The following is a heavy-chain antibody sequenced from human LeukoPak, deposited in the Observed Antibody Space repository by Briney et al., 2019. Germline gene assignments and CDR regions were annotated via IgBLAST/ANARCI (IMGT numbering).Heavy chain of an antibody. D-gene: IGHD7-27*01. V-gene: IGHV4-39*07. CDR2: IYNSGST. CDR1: GGSISSSGYY. J-gene: IGHJ4*02. CDR3: ARDGSANWGQFDY. Sequence: PSETLSLTCIVSGGSISSSGYYWGWIRQPPGKGLEWIGNIYNSGSTYYNPSLKSRVTISIDTSKNQFSLNLNSVTAADTAVYYCARDGSANWGQFDYWGQGTLVTVSS.